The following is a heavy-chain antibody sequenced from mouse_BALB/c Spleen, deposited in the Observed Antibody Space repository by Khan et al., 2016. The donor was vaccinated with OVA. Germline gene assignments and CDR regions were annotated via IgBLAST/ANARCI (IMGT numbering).Heavy chain of an antibody. D-gene: IGHD2-3*01. Sequence: EVELVESGGDLVKPGGSLKLSCAASGFTFSSYGMSWVRQTPDKRLEWVAVISSGGSYTYYPDSLKGRFTISRDNAKNTLYLQMSSLKSEDTAMYYCARQPGYYEGSAMDYWGQGTSVTVSS. CDR1: GFTFSSYG. V-gene: IGHV5-6*01. J-gene: IGHJ4*01. CDR2: ISSGGSYT. CDR3: ARQPGYYEGSAMDY.